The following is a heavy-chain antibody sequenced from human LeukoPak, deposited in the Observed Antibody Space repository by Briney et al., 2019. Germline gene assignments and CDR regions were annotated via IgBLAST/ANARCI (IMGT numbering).Heavy chain of an antibody. Sequence: GGSLRLSCAVYGITFSRYSMNWVRQAPGKGLELVSYISSSGSTTYYAGSVKGRFTISRDNAKNSLYLQMNSLRAEDTAVYYCARASDPIVGARGYFDYWGQGTLVAVSS. J-gene: IGHJ4*02. CDR3: ARASDPIVGARGYFDY. CDR2: ISSSGSTT. CDR1: GITFSRYS. D-gene: IGHD1-26*01. V-gene: IGHV3-48*04.